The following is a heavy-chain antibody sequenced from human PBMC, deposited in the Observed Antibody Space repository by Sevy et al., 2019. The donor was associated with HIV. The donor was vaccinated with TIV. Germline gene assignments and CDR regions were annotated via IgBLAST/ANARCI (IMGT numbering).Heavy chain of an antibody. CDR2: IKQDGSET. V-gene: IGHV3-7*01. J-gene: IGHJ4*02. Sequence: GGSLRLSCAASGFDFNHHWMSWVRQAPQKGLEWVANIKQDGSETYYVDSLEGRFTISRDNSKTSLSLQINDLRAEDTAVYYSARLPTGLQSFNYLLSTYFDSWGQGTLVTVSS. D-gene: IGHD3-9*01. CDR3: ARLPTGLQSFNYLLSTYFDS. CDR1: GFDFNHHW.